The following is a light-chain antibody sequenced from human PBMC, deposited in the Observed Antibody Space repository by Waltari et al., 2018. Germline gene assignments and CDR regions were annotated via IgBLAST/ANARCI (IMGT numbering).Light chain of an antibody. CDR2: EVT. V-gene: IGLV2-8*01. J-gene: IGLJ3*02. Sequence: QSALTQPPSASGSPGQSVTISCTGTSSDGGGYNSLSWYQQHPGKAPKLMIYEVTERPSGVPDRFSGSRSANTASLTVSGLQAEDEADYYCSSYAGSNNWVFGGGTKLTVL. CDR1: SSDGGGYNS. CDR3: SSYAGSNNWV.